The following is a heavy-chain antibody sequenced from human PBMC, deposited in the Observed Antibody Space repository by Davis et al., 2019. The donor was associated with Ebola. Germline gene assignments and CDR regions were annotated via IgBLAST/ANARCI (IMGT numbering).Heavy chain of an antibody. J-gene: IGHJ6*03. CDR2: IKSKTDGGTT. V-gene: IGHV3-15*01. D-gene: IGHD2-2*01. Sequence: GESLKISCAASGFTFSNAWMSWVRQAPGKGLEWVGRIKSKTDGGTTDYAAPVKGRCTISRDDSKNTLYLQMNSLKSEDTAVYYCTTDLVPAATRGVYYYYYYMDVWGKGTTVTVSS. CDR3: TTDLVPAATRGVYYYYYYMDV. CDR1: GFTFSNAW.